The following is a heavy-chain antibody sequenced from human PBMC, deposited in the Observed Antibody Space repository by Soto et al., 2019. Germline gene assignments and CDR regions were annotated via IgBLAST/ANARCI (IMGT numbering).Heavy chain of an antibody. CDR1: GFTVSTKY. CDR2: IYSGGST. Sequence: EVQLVESGGGLVQPGGSLRLSCAASGFTVSTKYMSWVRQAPGKGLEWVSVIYSGGSTFYADSVRGRFTISRDNSKNTVNRQMTMLRAEDPAVYYCARDPWAADYWGQGTLLTVSS. V-gene: IGHV3-66*01. J-gene: IGHJ4*02. D-gene: IGHD1-26*01. CDR3: ARDPWAADY.